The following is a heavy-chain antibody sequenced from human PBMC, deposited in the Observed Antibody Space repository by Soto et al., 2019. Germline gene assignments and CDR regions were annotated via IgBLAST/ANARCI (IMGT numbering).Heavy chain of an antibody. Sequence: EVQLVESGGGLVQPGGSLKLSCATSGFTFSGSDIHWVRQASGKGLEWVGRIRSKAYSYATVYAASVKGRFTISRDDSKNMGYLQMTSLRTEDTAVYYCSRQHLGLPVASAIDYWGQGSLVTVSS. CDR1: GFTFSGSD. V-gene: IGHV3-73*02. CDR2: IRSKAYSYAT. D-gene: IGHD6-13*01. J-gene: IGHJ4*02. CDR3: SRQHLGLPVASAIDY.